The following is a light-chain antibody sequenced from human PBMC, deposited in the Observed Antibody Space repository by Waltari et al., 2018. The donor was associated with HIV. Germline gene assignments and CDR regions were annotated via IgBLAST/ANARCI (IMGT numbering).Light chain of an antibody. CDR3: EQNYDFPRT. V-gene: IGKV1-39*01. Sequence: DIQVTQSPSSLSASVGDIVTFTCRSSRSMRTYLNWYQQISGRPPRLRIFSASSLQSGVSSRFSGGGSGTEFTLTINNLQPEDFATYYCEQNYDFPRTFGQGTTVA. CDR2: SAS. J-gene: IGKJ1*01. CDR1: RSMRTY.